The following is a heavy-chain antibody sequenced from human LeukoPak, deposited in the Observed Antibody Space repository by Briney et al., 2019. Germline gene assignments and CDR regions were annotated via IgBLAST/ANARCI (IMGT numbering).Heavy chain of an antibody. V-gene: IGHV3-23*01. CDR1: GFTFSSYA. J-gene: IGHJ4*02. CDR2: ISGSGGST. Sequence: PGGSLRLSCAASGFTFSSYAMSWVRQAPGKGLEWVSAISGSGGSTYYADSVKGRFTISRDNSKNTLYLQMNSLRAEDTAVYYCASTPVPSWFLYYFDYWGQGTLVTVSS. D-gene: IGHD3-10*01. CDR3: ASTPVPSWFLYYFDY.